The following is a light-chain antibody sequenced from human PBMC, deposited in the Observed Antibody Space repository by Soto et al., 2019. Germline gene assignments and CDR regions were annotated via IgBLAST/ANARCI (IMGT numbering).Light chain of an antibody. CDR3: QQYGFSYRA. V-gene: IGKV3-20*01. J-gene: IGKJ1*01. Sequence: EILLTQSPGTLSSSPGERVTLSCRASQSVSSTYLSWYQLKPGRAPRLLIYGASTRATGIPDRFSGSGSGTDFTLTISRLEPEDFAVYYCQQYGFSYRAFGQGTKV. CDR2: GAS. CDR1: QSVSSTY.